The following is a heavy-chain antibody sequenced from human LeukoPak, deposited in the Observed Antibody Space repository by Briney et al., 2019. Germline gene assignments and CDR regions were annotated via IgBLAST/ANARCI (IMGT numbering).Heavy chain of an antibody. CDR1: GGSISSYY. Sequence: PSETLSLTCTVSGGSISSYYWSWIRQPPGKGLEWIGYIYTSGSTNYNPSLKSRVTISVDTSKNKFSLKLSSVTPEDTAVFYCARHQYSGYDHYYFDFWGQGTLVTVSS. CDR2: IYTSGST. CDR3: ARHQYSGYDHYYFDF. D-gene: IGHD5-12*01. J-gene: IGHJ4*02. V-gene: IGHV4-4*09.